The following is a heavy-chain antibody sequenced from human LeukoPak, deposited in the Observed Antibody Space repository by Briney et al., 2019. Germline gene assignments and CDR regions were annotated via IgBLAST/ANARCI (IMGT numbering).Heavy chain of an antibody. CDR1: GFTFGDYA. V-gene: IGHV3-49*04. CDR3: TRDIDGDYADY. Sequence: RSGGSLRLSCTASGFTFGDYAMSWVRQAPGKGLEWVGFIRSKPYGGTTEYAASVKGRVTLSRDDTKSIAYLQMNSLKTEDTAVYYCTRDIDGDYADYRGQGTLVTVSS. CDR2: IRSKPYGGTT. D-gene: IGHD4-17*01. J-gene: IGHJ4*02.